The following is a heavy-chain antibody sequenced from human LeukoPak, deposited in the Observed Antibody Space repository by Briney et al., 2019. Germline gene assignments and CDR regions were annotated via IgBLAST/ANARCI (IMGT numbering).Heavy chain of an antibody. CDR3: ARRGGDAFDI. Sequence: SETLSLTCTVSGGSISSYYWSWIRQPPGKGLEWIEYIYYSGSTNYNPSLKSRVTISVDTSKNQFSLKLSSVTAADTAVYYCARRGGDAFDIWGQGTMVTVSS. J-gene: IGHJ3*02. V-gene: IGHV4-59*01. CDR1: GGSISSYY. CDR2: IYYSGST. D-gene: IGHD3-16*01.